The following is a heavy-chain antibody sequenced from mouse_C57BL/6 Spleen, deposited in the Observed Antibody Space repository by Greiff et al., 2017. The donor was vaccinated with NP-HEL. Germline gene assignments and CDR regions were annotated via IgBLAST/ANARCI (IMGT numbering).Heavy chain of an antibody. CDR1: GYTFTSYW. V-gene: IGHV1-64*01. D-gene: IGHD1-1*01. CDR2: IHPNSGST. J-gene: IGHJ2*01. Sequence: QVQLQQPGAELVKPGASVKLSCKASGYTFTSYWMHWVKQRPGQGLEWIGMIHPNSGSTNYNEKFKSKATLTVDKSSSTAYMQLSSLTSEDSAVYYCARAGLYYGSSYDYFDYCGQGTTLTVSS. CDR3: ARAGLYYGSSYDYFDY.